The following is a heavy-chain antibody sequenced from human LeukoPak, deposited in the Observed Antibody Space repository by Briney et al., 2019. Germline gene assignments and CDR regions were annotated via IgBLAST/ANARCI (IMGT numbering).Heavy chain of an antibody. D-gene: IGHD6-13*01. J-gene: IGHJ6*02. CDR3: ARGLYSSSWYPDYYYGMDV. Sequence: GGSLRLSCAASGFTFSSYDMHWVRQATGEGLEWVSAIGTAGDTYYPGSVKGRFTISRENAKNSLYLQMNSLRAGDTAVYYCARGLYSSSWYPDYYYGMDVWGQGTTVTVSS. CDR2: IGTAGDT. CDR1: GFTFSSYD. V-gene: IGHV3-13*04.